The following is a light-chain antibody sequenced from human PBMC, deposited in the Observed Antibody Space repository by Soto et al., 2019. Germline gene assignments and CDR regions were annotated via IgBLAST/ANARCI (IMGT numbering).Light chain of an antibody. J-gene: IGLJ1*01. Sequence: QPVLTQPPSLSEAPGQRVTISCTGRSSNIGAGYEAHWYQQVPGTAPKLLIYENNNRPSGVPDRFSGSKSGTSASLAITGLQAEDEAEYYCQSYDSSLSGYVFGTGTKLTVL. CDR3: QSYDSSLSGYV. CDR1: SSNIGAGYE. V-gene: IGLV1-40*01. CDR2: ENN.